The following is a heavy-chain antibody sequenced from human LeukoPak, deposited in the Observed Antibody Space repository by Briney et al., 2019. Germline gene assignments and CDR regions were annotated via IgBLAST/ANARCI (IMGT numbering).Heavy chain of an antibody. J-gene: IGHJ4*02. CDR1: GFTFSSYG. CDR2: ISYDGSNK. V-gene: IGHV3-30*18. Sequence: GRSLRLSCAASGFTFSSYGMHWVRQAPGKGLEWVAVISYDGSNKYYADSVKGRFTISRDISKNTLYLQMNSLRAEDTAVYYCAKMVIAAAAARDYWGQGTLVTVSS. CDR3: AKMVIAAAAARDY. D-gene: IGHD6-13*01.